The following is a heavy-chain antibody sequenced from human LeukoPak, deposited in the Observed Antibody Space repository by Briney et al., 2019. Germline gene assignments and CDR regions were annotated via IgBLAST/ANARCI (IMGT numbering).Heavy chain of an antibody. CDR2: ICRSGSTI. V-gene: IGHV3-11*01. J-gene: IGHJ5*02. Sequence: GGSLRLSCAASGFTLSDYYMTWIRQAPGKGLEWVSYICRSGSTIHYADSVKGRFTISRDNAKNSLYLQMNSLRAEDTAVYYCARGGYCGSDSCYLWSRAIDPWGQGTLVTVSS. CDR1: GFTLSDYY. D-gene: IGHD2-2*01. CDR3: ARGGYCGSDSCYLWSRAIDP.